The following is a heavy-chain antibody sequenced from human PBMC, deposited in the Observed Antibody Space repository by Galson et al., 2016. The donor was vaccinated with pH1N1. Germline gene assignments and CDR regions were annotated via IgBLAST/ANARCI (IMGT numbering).Heavy chain of an antibody. D-gene: IGHD6-19*01. J-gene: IGHJ6*02. CDR2: TSYDGSNK. CDR1: GFTFSTYA. Sequence: SLRLSCAASGFTFSTYAMHWVRQAPGKGLEWVALTSYDGSNKYYADSVKGRFTISRDNSTNTLYLEMNSLGAEDTAVYYCARETPYSSGWGYYYGRDVWGQGATVSVS. V-gene: IGHV3-30-3*01. CDR3: ARETPYSSGWGYYYGRDV.